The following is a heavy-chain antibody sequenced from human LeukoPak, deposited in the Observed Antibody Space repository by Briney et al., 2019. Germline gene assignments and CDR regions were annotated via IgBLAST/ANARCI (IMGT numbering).Heavy chain of an antibody. V-gene: IGHV3-30-3*01. CDR1: GFTFSSYA. CDR2: ISYDGSNK. J-gene: IGHJ4*02. CDR3: AREGGAPGYCTNGVCFQGFDY. D-gene: IGHD2-8*01. Sequence: GGSLRLSCAASGFTFSSYAMHWVRQAPGKGLEWVAVISYDGSNKYYADSVKGRFTISRDNSKNTLYLQMNSLRAEDTAVYYCAREGGAPGYCTNGVCFQGFDYWGQGTLVTVSS.